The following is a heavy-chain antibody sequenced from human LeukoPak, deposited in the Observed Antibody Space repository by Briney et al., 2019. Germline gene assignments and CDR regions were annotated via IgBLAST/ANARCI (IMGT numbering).Heavy chain of an antibody. Sequence: GGSLRLSCAASGFTFSSYGMHWVRQAPGKGLEWGAVISYDGSNKYYADSVKGRFTISRDNSKNTLYLQMNSLRAEDTAVYYCAKASSASGYSYGRDYFDYWGQGTLVTVSS. D-gene: IGHD5-18*01. CDR1: GFTFSSYG. J-gene: IGHJ4*02. V-gene: IGHV3-30*18. CDR3: AKASSASGYSYGRDYFDY. CDR2: ISYDGSNK.